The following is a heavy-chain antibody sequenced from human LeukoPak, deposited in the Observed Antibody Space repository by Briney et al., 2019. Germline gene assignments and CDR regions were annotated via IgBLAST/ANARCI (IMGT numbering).Heavy chain of an antibody. CDR3: ARVEAVRLGAFDI. CDR2: IYYSGST. CDR1: GGSISSYY. V-gene: IGHV4-59*01. J-gene: IGHJ3*02. D-gene: IGHD3-10*01. Sequence: SETLSLTCTVSGGSISSYYWSWIRQPPGKGLEWIGYIYYSGSTNYNPSLKSRVTISVDTSKNQFSLKLSSVTAADTAVYYCARVEAVRLGAFDIWGQGTMVTVSS.